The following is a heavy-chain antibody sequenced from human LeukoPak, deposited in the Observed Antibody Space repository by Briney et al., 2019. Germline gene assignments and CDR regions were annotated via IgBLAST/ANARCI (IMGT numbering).Heavy chain of an antibody. Sequence: SSETLSLTCTVSGGSISSSSYYWGWIRQPPGKGLEWIGSIYYSGSTYYNPSLKSRVTISVGTSKNQFSLKLSSVTAADTAVYYCARGTSSSWYRWFDYWGEGTLVTVSS. CDR3: ARGTSSSWYRWFDY. CDR2: IYYSGST. CDR1: GGSISSSSYY. V-gene: IGHV4-39*01. J-gene: IGHJ4*02. D-gene: IGHD6-13*01.